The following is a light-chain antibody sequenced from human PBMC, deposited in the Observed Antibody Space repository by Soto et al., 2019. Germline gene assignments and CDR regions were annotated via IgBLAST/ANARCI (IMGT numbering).Light chain of an antibody. J-gene: IGLJ1*01. CDR2: EGT. CDR3: CAYVGAPYYV. Sequence: QCALSHPASVSWSPGHLITISCTGTNNLVSWYQQHPGKAPKVVVYEGTKRPSGVSNRFSGSNSGGTASLTISGLQAKDEASYFCCAYVGAPYYVFGPGTKVTVL. V-gene: IGLV2-23*01. CDR1: NNL.